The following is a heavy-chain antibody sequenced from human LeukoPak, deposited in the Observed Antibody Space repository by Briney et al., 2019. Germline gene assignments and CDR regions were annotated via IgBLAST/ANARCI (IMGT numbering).Heavy chain of an antibody. V-gene: IGHV2-5*02. CDR3: AHSGWLLWFGESFQSAFDP. CDR2: IYWDDDK. D-gene: IGHD3-10*01. CDR1: GFSLSTSGVG. J-gene: IGHJ5*02. Sequence: SGPTLVNPTQTLTLTCSFSGFSLSTSGVGVGWIRQPPGKALEWLALIYWDDDKRYSPSLKSRVTITKDTSKNQVVLTMSNMDPVDTATYYCAHSGWLLWFGESFQSAFDPWGQGTLVTVSS.